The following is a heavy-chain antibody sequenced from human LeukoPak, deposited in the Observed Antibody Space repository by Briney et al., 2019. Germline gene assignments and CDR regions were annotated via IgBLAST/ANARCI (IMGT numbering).Heavy chain of an antibody. Sequence: SVKVSCKASGYTFTGYYMHWVRQAPGQGLEWMGGIIPIFGTANYAQKFQGRVTITADESTSTAYMELSSLRSEDTAVYYCARDVRYCSSTSCGVNYYYMDVWGKGTTVTVSS. D-gene: IGHD2-2*01. J-gene: IGHJ6*03. V-gene: IGHV1-69*13. CDR1: GYTFTGYY. CDR3: ARDVRYCSSTSCGVNYYYMDV. CDR2: IIPIFGTA.